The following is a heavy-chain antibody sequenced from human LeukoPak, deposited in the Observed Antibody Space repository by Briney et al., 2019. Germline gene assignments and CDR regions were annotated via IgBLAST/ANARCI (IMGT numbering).Heavy chain of an antibody. CDR2: INHSGST. CDR3: ARDNVSCSSTSCCTGYDY. J-gene: IGHJ4*02. V-gene: IGHV4-34*01. D-gene: IGHD2-2*02. CDR1: GGSFSGYY. Sequence: PSETLSLTCAVYGGSFSGYYWSWIRQPPGKGLEWIGEINHSGSTNYNPSLKSRVTISVDTSKNQFSLKLSSVTAADTAVYYCARDNVSCSSTSCCTGYDYWGQGTLVTVSS.